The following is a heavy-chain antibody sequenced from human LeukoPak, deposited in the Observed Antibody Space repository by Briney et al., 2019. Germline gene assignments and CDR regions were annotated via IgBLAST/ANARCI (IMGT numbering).Heavy chain of an antibody. Sequence: ASVKVSCKASGYTFTSYGISWVRQAPGQGLEWMGWISAYNGNTNYAQNFQGRVTLTTDTSTSTAYMELRSLRSDDTAVYYCARAPSWSGYQDAFDIWGQGTLVTVSS. CDR3: ARAPSWSGYQDAFDI. D-gene: IGHD3-3*01. CDR2: ISAYNGNT. CDR1: GYTFTSYG. J-gene: IGHJ3*02. V-gene: IGHV1-18*01.